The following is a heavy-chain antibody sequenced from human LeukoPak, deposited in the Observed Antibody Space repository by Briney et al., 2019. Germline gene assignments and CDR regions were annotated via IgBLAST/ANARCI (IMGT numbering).Heavy chain of an antibody. CDR3: ARAIPQYYEFWPSNPNFRSWFDP. CDR1: GGSISSSSFY. J-gene: IGHJ5*02. V-gene: IGHV4-39*07. D-gene: IGHD3-3*01. Sequence: SETLSLTCTVSGGSISSSSFYWGWIRQPPGKGLEWIGSIYYSGSTYYNPSLKNRVTISVDTSKNQFSLKLSSVTAADTAVYYCARAIPQYYEFWPSNPNFRSWFDPWGQGTLVTVSS. CDR2: IYYSGST.